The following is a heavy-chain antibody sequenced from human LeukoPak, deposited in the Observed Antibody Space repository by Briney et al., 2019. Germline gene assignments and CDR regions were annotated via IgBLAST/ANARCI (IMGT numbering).Heavy chain of an antibody. V-gene: IGHV4-38-2*02. J-gene: IGHJ4*02. CDR3: ARDYGDYGFDY. CDR1: GYSISSGYF. CDR2: TYHSGST. Sequence: SETLSLTCTVSGYSISSGYFWGWIRQPPGKGLEWTGSTYHSGSTYYNPSLKSRLTISVDTSKNQFSLKLSSVTAADTAVYYCARDYGDYGFDYWGQGTLVTVSS. D-gene: IGHD4-17*01.